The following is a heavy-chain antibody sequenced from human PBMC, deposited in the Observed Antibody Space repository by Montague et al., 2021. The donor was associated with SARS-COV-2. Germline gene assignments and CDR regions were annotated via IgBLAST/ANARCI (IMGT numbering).Heavy chain of an antibody. Sequence: TLSLTCTASGGSISSGSYYWSWIRQPAGKGLEWIGRIYTSGSSNYNPTLKSRVTIDVDTYKNPLSLKLISVTAADTAVYYCARDALIRTYYEFWRGYPESSYLDVWGKGTTVTVSS. D-gene: IGHD3-3*01. J-gene: IGHJ6*03. CDR3: ARDALIRTYYEFWRGYPESSYLDV. CDR1: GGSISSGSYY. CDR2: IYTSGSS. V-gene: IGHV4-61*02.